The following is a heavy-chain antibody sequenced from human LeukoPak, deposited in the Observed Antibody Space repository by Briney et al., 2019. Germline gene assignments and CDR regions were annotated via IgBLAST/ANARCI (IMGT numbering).Heavy chain of an antibody. V-gene: IGHV4-59*11. CDR2: IDYSGSI. CDR3: ARGSDYFDY. Sequence: SETLSLTCTVSGGSISSHYWSWIRQPPGKGPEWIGYIDYSGSIDYNPTLKSRVTISVDTSKNQFSLILSSVTAADTAVYYCARGSDYFDYWGLGTLVTVSS. CDR1: GGSISSHY. J-gene: IGHJ4*02.